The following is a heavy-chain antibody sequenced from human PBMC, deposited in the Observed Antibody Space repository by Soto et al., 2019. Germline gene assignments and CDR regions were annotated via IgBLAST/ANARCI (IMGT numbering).Heavy chain of an antibody. CDR3: ARDGQYRTDGFDI. Sequence: EAQLLKSWGELIQPGGSLRLSCAASGFTYSSHGMSWVRQAPGKGLEWIAGLSRGGGSTYYADSVKGRFTISRDNSKNTLDLIMNSLRVEDTALYYCARDGQYRTDGFDIWGQGTMVTVSS. V-gene: IGHV3-23*01. CDR2: LSRGGGST. D-gene: IGHD5-12*01. J-gene: IGHJ3*02. CDR1: GFTYSSHG.